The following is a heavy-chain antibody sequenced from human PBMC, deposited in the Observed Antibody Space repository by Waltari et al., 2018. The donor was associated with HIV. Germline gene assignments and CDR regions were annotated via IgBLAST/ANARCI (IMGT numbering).Heavy chain of an antibody. CDR1: GGPISSYY. Sequence: QVQLKESGPGLVKHSETVSLDCTVPGGPISSYYWRWIRKHPGKGLEWIGYIYYSGSTNYNPSLKSRVTISVDTSKNQFSLKLSSVTAADTAVYYCARGSDYDFWSSVNFDYWGQGTLVTVSS. D-gene: IGHD3-3*01. V-gene: IGHV4-59*01. CDR2: IYYSGST. J-gene: IGHJ4*02. CDR3: ARGSDYDFWSSVNFDY.